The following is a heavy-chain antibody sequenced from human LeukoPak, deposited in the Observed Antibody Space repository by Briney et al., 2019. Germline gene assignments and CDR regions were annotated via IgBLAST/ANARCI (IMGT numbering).Heavy chain of an antibody. D-gene: IGHD6-19*01. J-gene: IGHJ4*02. V-gene: IGHV1-2*02. CDR3: ARAGSSGWRAFDY. CDR1: GYTFTGYY. CDR2: INPNSGGT. Sequence: ASVKVSCKASGYTFTGYYMHWVRQAPRQGLEWMGWINPNSGGTNYAQKFQGRVTMTRDTSISTAYMELSRLRSDDTAVYYCARAGSSGWRAFDYWGQGTLVTVSS.